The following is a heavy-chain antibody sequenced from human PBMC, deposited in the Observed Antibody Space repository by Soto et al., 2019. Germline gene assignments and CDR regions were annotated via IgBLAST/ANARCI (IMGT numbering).Heavy chain of an antibody. J-gene: IGHJ5*02. CDR3: ARWNGGFDP. CDR2: INQDGSAK. Sequence: EEQLVESGGGVVQPGGSLRLSCAASGFTFSDYYMSWVRQAPGKGLEWVANINQDGSAKSYVDSVRGRFTISRDNGKNSLSLQMESLRADDTAVYYCARWNGGFDPWGQGTLVTVSS. D-gene: IGHD1-1*01. CDR1: GFTFSDYY. V-gene: IGHV3-7*05.